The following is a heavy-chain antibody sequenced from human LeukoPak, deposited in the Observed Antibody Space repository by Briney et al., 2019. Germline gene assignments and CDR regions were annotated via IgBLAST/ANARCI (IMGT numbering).Heavy chain of an antibody. CDR1: GGTFSSYA. CDR3: ARGRPTTSIAAAGVNWFDP. Sequence: ASVKVSCKASGGTFSSYAISWVRQAPGQGLEWMGGIIPIFGTANYAQKFQGRVTITTDKSTSTAYMELSSLRSEDTAVYYCARGRPTTSIAAAGVNWFDPWGQGTLVTVSS. J-gene: IGHJ5*02. D-gene: IGHD6-13*01. CDR2: IIPIFGTA. V-gene: IGHV1-69*05.